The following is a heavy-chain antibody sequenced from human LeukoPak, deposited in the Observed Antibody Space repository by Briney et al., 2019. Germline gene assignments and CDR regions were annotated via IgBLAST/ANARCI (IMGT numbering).Heavy chain of an antibody. CDR1: GFTFSSYS. CDR3: VRWLCSSTSCSASYYFSYYMDV. Sequence: GGSLRLSCAASGFTFSSYSMNWVRQAPGRGLEWVSSISSSGSYIYYADSVKGRFTISRDNAKNSLYLQMDSLRAEDSAVYYCVRWLCSSTSCSASYYFSYYMDVWGKGTTVTVSS. D-gene: IGHD2-2*01. CDR2: ISSSGSYI. J-gene: IGHJ6*03. V-gene: IGHV3-21*06.